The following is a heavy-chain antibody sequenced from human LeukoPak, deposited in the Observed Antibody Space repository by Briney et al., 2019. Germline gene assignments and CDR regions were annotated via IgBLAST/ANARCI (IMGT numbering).Heavy chain of an antibody. CDR2: IYYSGGT. CDR3: AREVVKPNYFDY. CDR1: GGSISRGGYC. Sequence: SQTLSLTCAVSGGSISRGGYCWSWIRQHPGKGLEWIGFIYYSGGTYYNPSLKTRVPISVDTSKNQFSLKLSSVAAAYTAVYYCAREVVKPNYFDYWGQGTLVTVSS. J-gene: IGHJ4*02. D-gene: IGHD3-22*01. V-gene: IGHV4-31*11.